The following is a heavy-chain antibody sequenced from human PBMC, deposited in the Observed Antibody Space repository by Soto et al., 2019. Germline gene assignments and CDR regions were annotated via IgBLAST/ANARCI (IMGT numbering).Heavy chain of an antibody. D-gene: IGHD6-13*01. CDR1: WFTVSSNY. Sequence: GGYLRLFCEASWFTVSSNYMSWVRQAPGKGLEWVSVIYSGGSTYYADSVKGRFTISRDNSKNTLYLQMNSLRAEDTAVYYCARDAAAGSTWGQGTLVTISS. CDR3: ARDAAAGST. V-gene: IGHV3-53*01. J-gene: IGHJ4*02. CDR2: IYSGGST.